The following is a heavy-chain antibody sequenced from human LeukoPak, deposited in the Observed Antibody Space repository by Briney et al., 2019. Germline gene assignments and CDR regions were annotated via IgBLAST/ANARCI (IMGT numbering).Heavy chain of an antibody. CDR1: GGSISRSNYY. CDR3: ARPVIVATLDY. Sequence: SETLSLTCTVSGGSISRSNYYWAWIPQPPGKGLEWNGSILYSGTTFYNPSLKSRVTISVDRSRNQFSLKLTSVTAADTAVYYCARPVIVATLDYWGQGTLVTVSS. CDR2: ILYSGTT. D-gene: IGHD5-12*01. J-gene: IGHJ4*02. V-gene: IGHV4-39*01.